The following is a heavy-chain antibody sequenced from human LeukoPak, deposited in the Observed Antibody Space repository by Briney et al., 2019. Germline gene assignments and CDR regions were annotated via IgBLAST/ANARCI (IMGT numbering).Heavy chain of an antibody. CDR3: AKDLGSGSDFDWLSGYFDY. Sequence: PGGSLRLSCAASGFTFSSYAMSWVRQAPGKGLEWVSAISGSGGSTYYADSVKGRFTISRDNSKNTLYLQMNSLRAEDTAVYYCAKDLGSGSDFDWLSGYFDYWGQGTLVTVSS. V-gene: IGHV3-23*01. CDR2: ISGSGGST. D-gene: IGHD3-9*01. J-gene: IGHJ4*02. CDR1: GFTFSSYA.